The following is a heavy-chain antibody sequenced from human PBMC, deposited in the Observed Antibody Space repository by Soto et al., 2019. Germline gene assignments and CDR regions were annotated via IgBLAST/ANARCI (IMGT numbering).Heavy chain of an antibody. CDR3: ARDARDGYNYGPPRFDY. V-gene: IGHV1-69*13. D-gene: IGHD5-12*01. CDR2: IIPIFGTA. CDR1: GGTLSSYA. Sequence: SSVKVSCNASGGTLSSYAISWVRQAPGQGLEWMGGIIPIFGTANYAQKFQGRVTITADESTSTAYMELSSLRSEDTDVYYCARDARDGYNYGPPRFDYWGQGTLVTVSS. J-gene: IGHJ4*02.